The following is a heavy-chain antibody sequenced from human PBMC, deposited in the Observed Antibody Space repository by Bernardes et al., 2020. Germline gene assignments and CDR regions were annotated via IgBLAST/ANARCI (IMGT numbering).Heavy chain of an antibody. CDR1: GGTFSSYA. J-gene: IGHJ6*03. CDR3: ARSGSDFWSGYPPRRDYYMDV. Sequence: SVKVSCKASGGTFSSYAISWVRQAPGQGLEWMGGIIPIFGTANYAQKFQGRVTITADESTSTAYMELSSLRSEDTAVYYCARSGSDFWSGYPPRRDYYMDVWGKGTTVTVSS. D-gene: IGHD3-3*01. CDR2: IIPIFGTA. V-gene: IGHV1-69*13.